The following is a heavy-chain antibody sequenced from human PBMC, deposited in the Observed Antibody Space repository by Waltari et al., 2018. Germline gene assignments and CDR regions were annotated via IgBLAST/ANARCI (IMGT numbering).Heavy chain of an antibody. D-gene: IGHD2-15*01. J-gene: IGHJ4*02. CDR3: ARDRGRGLYLDS. CDR2: VHRSGRT. V-gene: IGHV4-4*02. Sequence: QLQLQQSGPGLVKPSESLSLTCSVSGDSMSSNSFWSWFRQSPGKGLEWIGQVHRSGRTNYNPSLASRVTSAIDMSNSQVSLRVPSPTAADTAMYYCARDRGRGLYLDSWSQGTLVTVSP. CDR1: GDSMSSNSF.